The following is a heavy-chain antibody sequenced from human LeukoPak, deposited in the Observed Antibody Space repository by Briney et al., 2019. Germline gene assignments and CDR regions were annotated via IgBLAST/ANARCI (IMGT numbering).Heavy chain of an antibody. CDR2: IYYSGST. CDR3: ARQHGDYDFDY. V-gene: IGHV4-39*01. D-gene: IGHD4-17*01. Sequence: PSETLSLTCTVSGGSISSYYWSWIRQPPGKGLEWIGSIYYSGSTYYNPSLKSRVTISVGTSKNQFSLKLSSVTAADTAVYYCARQHGDYDFDYWGQGTLVTVSS. J-gene: IGHJ4*02. CDR1: GGSISSYY.